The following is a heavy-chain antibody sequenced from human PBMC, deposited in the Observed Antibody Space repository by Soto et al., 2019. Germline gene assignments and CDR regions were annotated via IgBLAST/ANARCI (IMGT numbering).Heavy chain of an antibody. CDR3: ARGHYDFWSGSGLFDY. Sequence: QVQLQQWGAGLLKPSETLSLTCAVYGGSFSGYYWSWIRQPPGKGLEWIGEINHSGSTNYNPSLNRQVLISVDTTKNQYSMKLSSVTAADTAVYYCARGHYDFWSGSGLFDYWGQGTLVTVSS. CDR2: INHSGST. D-gene: IGHD3-3*01. V-gene: IGHV4-34*01. J-gene: IGHJ4*02. CDR1: GGSFSGYY.